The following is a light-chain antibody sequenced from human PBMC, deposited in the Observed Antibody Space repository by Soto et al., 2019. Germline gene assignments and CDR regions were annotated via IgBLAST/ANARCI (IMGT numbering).Light chain of an antibody. J-gene: IGKJ4*01. V-gene: IGKV3-20*01. CDR3: QQFSSYPLT. CDR1: QTVRNNY. CDR2: DAS. Sequence: EIVLTQSPVPLSVSPGERVTLSCRXSQTVRNNYLAWYQQKPGQAPRLMIYDASSRATGIPDRFSGGGSGTDFTLTISRLEPEDVAVYYCQQFSSYPLTLGGGTKVDIK.